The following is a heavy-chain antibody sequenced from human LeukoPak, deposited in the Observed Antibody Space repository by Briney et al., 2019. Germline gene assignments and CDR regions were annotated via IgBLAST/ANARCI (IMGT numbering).Heavy chain of an antibody. CDR3: ARAGGRYDILTGYYRNIFDY. J-gene: IGHJ4*02. Sequence: ASVKVSCKASGGTFSSYAISWVRQAPGQGLEWMGGIIPIFGTANYAQKFQGRVTITADKSTSTAYMELSSLRSEDTAVYYCARAGGRYDILTGYYRNIFDYWGQGTLVTVSS. V-gene: IGHV1-69*06. CDR2: IIPIFGTA. CDR1: GGTFSSYA. D-gene: IGHD3-9*01.